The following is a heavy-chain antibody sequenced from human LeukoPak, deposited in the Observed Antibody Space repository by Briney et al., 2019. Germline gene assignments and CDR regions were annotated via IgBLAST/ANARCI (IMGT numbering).Heavy chain of an antibody. CDR3: AGGSNVCSHGVCAPYV. CDR1: GFSFNTYT. V-gene: IGHV3-21*01. J-gene: IGHJ6*02. CDR2: ISANGANI. D-gene: IGHD2-8*01. Sequence: GGSLRLSCAASGFSFNTYTMIWVRQAPGKGLEWVSSISANGANIYDADSVKGRFTISRDNAKTSLYLQMNSLRVEDTAVYYCAGGSNVCSHGVCAPYVWGQGTTVIV.